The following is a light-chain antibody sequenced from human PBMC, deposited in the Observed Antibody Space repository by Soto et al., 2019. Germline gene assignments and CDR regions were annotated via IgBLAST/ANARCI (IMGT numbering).Light chain of an antibody. CDR3: QQYNNLPPYT. V-gene: IGKV3-15*01. CDR2: GAS. CDR1: QSISSN. Sequence: EIVMTQSPATLSVSPGDRATVSCRASQSISSNLAWYQHKPGQAPRLLIYGASTRATGIPDRFSGSGSGAEFTLTISNLQSEDFAVYYCQQYNNLPPYTFGQGTKLEIK. J-gene: IGKJ2*01.